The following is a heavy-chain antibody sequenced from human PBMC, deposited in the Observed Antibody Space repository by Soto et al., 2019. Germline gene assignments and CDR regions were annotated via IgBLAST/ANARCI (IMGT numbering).Heavy chain of an antibody. D-gene: IGHD3-22*01. CDR2: ISAYSGNT. CDR3: ARSPAYDSSGYYSDY. Sequence: ASVKVSCKASGYTFTSYGISWVRQAPGQGLECMGWISAYSGNTNYAQKLQGRVTMTTDTSTSTAYMELRSLRSDDTAVYYCARSPAYDSSGYYSDYWGQGTLVTVSS. J-gene: IGHJ4*02. V-gene: IGHV1-18*01. CDR1: GYTFTSYG.